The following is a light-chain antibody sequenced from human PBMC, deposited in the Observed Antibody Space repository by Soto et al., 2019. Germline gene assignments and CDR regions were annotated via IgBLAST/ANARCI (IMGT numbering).Light chain of an antibody. CDR1: QSVSSN. CDR3: QQYNNWPPYT. CDR2: GAS. Sequence: EIVMTQSPATLSVSPGERATLYCRASQSVSSNLAWYQQKPGQAPRLLIYGASTRATGIPARFSGSGSATELNLPISSLQSEDFAVYYCQQYNNWPPYTFGQRTKLEIK. V-gene: IGKV3-15*01. J-gene: IGKJ2*01.